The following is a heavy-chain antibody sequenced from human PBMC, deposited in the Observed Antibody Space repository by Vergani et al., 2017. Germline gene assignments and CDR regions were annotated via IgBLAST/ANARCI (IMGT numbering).Heavy chain of an antibody. J-gene: IGHJ6*03. CDR3: ARGRVQAWRLAYYDYMGV. Sequence: QVQLVQSGAEVKKPGASVKVSCKASGYTFTSYDINWVRQATGQGLEWRGWMSPNSGKTGYAQKFKGRVTFTRNTSISTAYMEVSSLRSEDTALYYCARGRVQAWRLAYYDYMGVWGKGTTVTVSS. CDR1: GYTFTSYD. CDR2: MSPNSGKT. D-gene: IGHD3-3*01. V-gene: IGHV1-8*01.